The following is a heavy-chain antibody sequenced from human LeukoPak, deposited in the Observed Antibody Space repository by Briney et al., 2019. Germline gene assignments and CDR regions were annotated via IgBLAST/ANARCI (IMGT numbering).Heavy chain of an antibody. D-gene: IGHD2-15*01. J-gene: IGHJ6*02. CDR1: GFTFDDYA. Sequence: QPGRSLRPSCAASGFTFDDYAMHWARQAPGKGLEWVSGIGWNIGSIGYADSVKGRFTISRDNAKNSLYLQMNSLRAEDTALYYCAKDQDIVDYYGMDVWGQGTTVTVSS. CDR3: AKDQDIVDYYGMDV. V-gene: IGHV3-9*01. CDR2: IGWNIGSI.